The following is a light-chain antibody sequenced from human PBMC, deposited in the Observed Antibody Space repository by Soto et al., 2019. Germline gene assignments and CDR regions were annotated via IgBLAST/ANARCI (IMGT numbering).Light chain of an antibody. V-gene: IGLV1-44*01. Sequence: QSVLTQPPSASGTPGQRVTISCSGSSSNIGSNTVNWYQQLPGTAPKLLIYSNNHRPSGVPDRFSGSKSGTSASLAISGLQSEDEADYYCAAWDDSLTAWVFGGGTKLTVL. J-gene: IGLJ3*02. CDR2: SNN. CDR3: AAWDDSLTAWV. CDR1: SSNIGSNT.